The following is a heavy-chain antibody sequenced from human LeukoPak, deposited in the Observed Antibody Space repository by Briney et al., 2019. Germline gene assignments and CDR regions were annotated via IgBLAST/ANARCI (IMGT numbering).Heavy chain of an antibody. CDR2: INPSGGST. CDR1: GYGFTSYH. Sequence: ASVRVSCKASGYGFTSYHIHWVRQAPGQGLEWMGIINPSGGSTRYAQKFQARLTLTSDTSATTVYMELTNVRSDDTAVYYCARAVDYPTYSFDFWGHGSLVTVST. CDR3: ARAVDYPTYSFDF. D-gene: IGHD4/OR15-4a*01. J-gene: IGHJ4*01. V-gene: IGHV1-46*01.